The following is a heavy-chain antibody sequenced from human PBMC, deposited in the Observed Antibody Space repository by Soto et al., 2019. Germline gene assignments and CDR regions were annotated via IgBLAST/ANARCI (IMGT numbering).Heavy chain of an antibody. CDR3: ARVFTVGGVIATNGMDV. D-gene: IGHD3-16*02. J-gene: IGHJ6*02. Sequence: SVKVSCKASGGTFSSYAISWVRQAPGQGLEWMGGIIPIFGTANYAQKFQGRVTITADESTSTAYMELSSLRSEDTAVYYCARVFTVGGVIATNGMDVWGQGTTVTVSS. CDR2: IIPIFGTA. V-gene: IGHV1-69*13. CDR1: GGTFSSYA.